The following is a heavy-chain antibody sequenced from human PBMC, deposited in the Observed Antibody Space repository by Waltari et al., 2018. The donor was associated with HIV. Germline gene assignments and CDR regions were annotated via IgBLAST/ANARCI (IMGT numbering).Heavy chain of an antibody. Sequence: EVQLLESGGGLVQPGGSLSPSCAASGFHFSSYAMSLVRQGPGKGLEWVSAITGSGDSTYYADSVKGRFTISRDKTKNMLYMQMNSLRAEDTAVYYCVKMGSSAYGVHYYFDYWGQGILVTVSS. CDR2: ITGSGDST. CDR1: GFHFSSYA. D-gene: IGHD5-18*01. V-gene: IGHV3-23*01. J-gene: IGHJ4*02. CDR3: VKMGSSAYGVHYYFDY.